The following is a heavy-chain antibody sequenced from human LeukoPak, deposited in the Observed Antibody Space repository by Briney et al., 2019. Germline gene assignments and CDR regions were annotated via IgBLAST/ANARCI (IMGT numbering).Heavy chain of an antibody. J-gene: IGHJ4*02. CDR3: ARALSPYYFDY. CDR1: GGSISSGGYY. CDR2: ISYSGST. D-gene: IGHD2-2*01. V-gene: IGHV4-31*03. Sequence: SETLSLTCTVSGGSISSGGYYWSWIRQHPEKGLEWIGYISYSGSTYYTPSLRSRVSISVDTSKNQFSLKLSSVTAADTAVYYCARALSPYYFDYWGQGTLVTVSS.